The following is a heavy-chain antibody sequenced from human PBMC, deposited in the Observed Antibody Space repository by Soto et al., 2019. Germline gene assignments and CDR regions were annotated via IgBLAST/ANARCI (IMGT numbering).Heavy chain of an antibody. D-gene: IGHD2-15*01. CDR3: ISHSPEDMIRT. Sequence: EVQLVESGGGLVQPGWSLKLSCAASGFTFSGSSVHWVRQASGKGLVWVGRIRNKANSYATAYAASVRGRFTISRADSQNTAFLQMNSLNTEDTAEYYCISHSPEDMIRTWGQGTLVTVSS. V-gene: IGHV3-73*02. CDR1: GFTFSGSS. J-gene: IGHJ4*02. CDR2: IRNKANSYAT.